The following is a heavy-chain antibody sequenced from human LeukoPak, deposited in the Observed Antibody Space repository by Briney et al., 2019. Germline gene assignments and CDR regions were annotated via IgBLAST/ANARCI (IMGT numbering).Heavy chain of an antibody. Sequence: GGSPRLSCAVSGFSVSGYWMTWVRQAPGKGLEWVANIMQDGSEKNYVDSVKGRFTISRDNAENSLFLQMNSLRVEDTAVYYCAREWQGGIAAAGTRIEVDYWGQGTLVAVSS. CDR1: GFSVSGYW. D-gene: IGHD6-13*01. J-gene: IGHJ4*02. CDR3: AREWQGGIAAAGTRIEVDY. CDR2: IMQDGSEK. V-gene: IGHV3-7*01.